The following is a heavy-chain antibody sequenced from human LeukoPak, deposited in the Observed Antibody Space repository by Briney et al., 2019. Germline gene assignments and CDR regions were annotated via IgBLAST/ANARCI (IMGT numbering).Heavy chain of an antibody. Sequence: AASVKVSCKASGYAFTRYAIHWVRQAPGRRLEWMGWINAGNGNTKYSQKFQGRVTITRDTSASTAYMELSSLRSEDTAVYYCARDHYGSGSYYGDAFDIWGQGTMVTVSS. V-gene: IGHV1-3*01. CDR1: GYAFTRYA. D-gene: IGHD3-10*01. J-gene: IGHJ3*02. CDR2: INAGNGNT. CDR3: ARDHYGSGSYYGDAFDI.